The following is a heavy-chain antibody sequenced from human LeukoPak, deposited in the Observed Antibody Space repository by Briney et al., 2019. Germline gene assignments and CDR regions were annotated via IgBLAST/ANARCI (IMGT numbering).Heavy chain of an antibody. V-gene: IGHV3-53*01. Sequence: PGGSLRLSCAASGFTVSSNYMSWVRQAPGKGLKWVSVIYSGGSTYYADSVKGRFTISRDNSKNTLYLQMNSLRAEDTAVYYCARDSPISSSRTRDAFDIWGQGTMVTVSS. D-gene: IGHD6-6*01. J-gene: IGHJ3*02. CDR1: GFTVSSNY. CDR2: IYSGGST. CDR3: ARDSPISSSRTRDAFDI.